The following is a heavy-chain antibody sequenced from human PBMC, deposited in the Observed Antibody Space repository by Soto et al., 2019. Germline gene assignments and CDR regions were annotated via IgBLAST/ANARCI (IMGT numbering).Heavy chain of an antibody. CDR3: AKDPNGDYLGAFDA. V-gene: IGHV3-23*01. Sequence: EVQLLESGGGLVQPGGSLRLSCVASGFGFSNYAVTWVRQAPGKGLEWVAGIPGSGAWTKYADSVKGRFTISRDNSKNTLYLQMNNLRAGDTAVYYCAKDPNGDYLGAFDAWGQGTMVTVSS. CDR1: GFGFSNYA. D-gene: IGHD4-17*01. J-gene: IGHJ3*01. CDR2: IPGSGAWT.